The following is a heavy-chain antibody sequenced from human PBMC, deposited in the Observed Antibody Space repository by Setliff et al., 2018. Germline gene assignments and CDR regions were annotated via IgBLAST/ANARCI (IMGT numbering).Heavy chain of an antibody. CDR3: SKAALDLELDS. J-gene: IGHJ4*02. V-gene: IGHV4-34*01. D-gene: IGHD1-1*01. Sequence: SETLSLTCAVYGGSFSGYYWGWIRQPPGKGLEWIGEINHTGSTNYSPSLKSRVTISVDTSKNQFSLKLSSVTAADTAVYFCSKAALDLELDSWGQGALVTVSS. CDR1: GGSFSGYY. CDR2: INHTGST.